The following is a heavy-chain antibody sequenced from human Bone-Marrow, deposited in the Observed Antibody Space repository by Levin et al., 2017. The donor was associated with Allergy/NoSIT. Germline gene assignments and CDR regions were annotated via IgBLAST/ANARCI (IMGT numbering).Heavy chain of an antibody. J-gene: IGHJ6*02. V-gene: IGHV3-73*01. Sequence: KVSCAVSGFTFSGSAMHWVRQASGKGLEWVGHIRGKANSYATAFAASVKGRFTMSRDDSKNTAYLEMNSLKTEDTAVYYCTRLRDSTGYPYFYGMDVWGQGTTVTVSS. CDR3: TRLRDSTGYPYFYGMDV. D-gene: IGHD3-22*01. CDR2: IRGKANSYAT. CDR1: GFTFSGSA.